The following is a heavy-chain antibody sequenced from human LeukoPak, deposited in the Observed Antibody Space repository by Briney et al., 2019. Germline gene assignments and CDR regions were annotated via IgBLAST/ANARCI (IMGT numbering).Heavy chain of an antibody. D-gene: IGHD5-12*01. Sequence: ASVKVSCKVSGYTFTDYYIHWVRQAPGQGLEWMGWISPNSGDTNYAQNFQGRVTMTRDTSINTAYMYLSGLRSDDTAVYYCARTLLRRTSTPVATSSYFYMDVWGKGTTVTVSS. J-gene: IGHJ6*03. CDR1: GYTFTDYY. CDR3: ARTLLRRTSTPVATSSYFYMDV. V-gene: IGHV1-2*02. CDR2: ISPNSGDT.